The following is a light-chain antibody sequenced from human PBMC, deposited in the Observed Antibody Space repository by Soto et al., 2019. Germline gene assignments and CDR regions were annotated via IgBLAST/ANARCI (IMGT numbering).Light chain of an antibody. CDR1: NDDVGGYNY. V-gene: IGLV2-14*01. J-gene: IGLJ7*01. CDR3: SSSTSSSFPV. Sequence: QSALTQPASVSGSPGQSITISCTGTNDDVGGYNYVSWYQQHPGKAPKLILYEVSNRPSGVSHRFSGSKSGNTASLTISGLQAEDEADYYCSSSTSSSFPVFGGGTQLTVL. CDR2: EVS.